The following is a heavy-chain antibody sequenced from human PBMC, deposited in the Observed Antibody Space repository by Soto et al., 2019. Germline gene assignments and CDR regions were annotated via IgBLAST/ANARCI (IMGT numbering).Heavy chain of an antibody. J-gene: IGHJ5*02. Sequence: QVQMQESGPGLVKPSQTLYLTCSVSGGSIIDSGSFYWNWIRQHPGKGLEWIGYIYYSGSTYYNRSLKSRATISLDTSKKQFSLKLTSVTAADTAIYYCASGEVVASNWFDPWGQGTLVTVSS. CDR3: ASGEVVASNWFDP. CDR1: GGSIIDSGSFY. D-gene: IGHD2-15*01. V-gene: IGHV4-31*03. CDR2: IYYSGST.